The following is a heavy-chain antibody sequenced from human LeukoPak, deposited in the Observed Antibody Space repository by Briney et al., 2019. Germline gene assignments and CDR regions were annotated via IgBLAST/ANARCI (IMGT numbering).Heavy chain of an antibody. CDR3: ARVIGRVEAVAAAFDY. CDR2: INPNSGGT. D-gene: IGHD6-19*01. Sequence: ASVKVSCKASGYTSTGYYMHWVRQAPGQGLEWMGWINPNSGGTNYAQKLQGRVTMTTDTSTSTAYMELRSLRSDDTAVYYCARVIGRVEAVAAAFDYWGQGTLVTVSS. V-gene: IGHV1-2*02. J-gene: IGHJ4*02. CDR1: GYTSTGYY.